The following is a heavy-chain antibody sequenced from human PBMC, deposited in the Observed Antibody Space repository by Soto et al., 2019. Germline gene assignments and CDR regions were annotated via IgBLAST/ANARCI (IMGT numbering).Heavy chain of an antibody. Sequence: SETLSLTCTVSGGSISSGGYYWSWIRQHPGKGLEWIGYIYYSGSTYYNPSLKSRVTISVDTSKNQFSLKLSSVAAADTAVYYCARDSVTDSSMDVWGQGTTVTVSS. CDR2: IYYSGST. J-gene: IGHJ6*02. D-gene: IGHD1-20*01. CDR1: GGSISSGGYY. CDR3: ARDSVTDSSMDV. V-gene: IGHV4-31*03.